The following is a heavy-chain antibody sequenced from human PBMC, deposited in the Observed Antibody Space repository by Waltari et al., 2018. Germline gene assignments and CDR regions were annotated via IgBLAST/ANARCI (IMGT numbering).Heavy chain of an antibody. Sequence: QVQLQESGPGLVKPSETLSLTCTVSGGSISSHYWSWIRQPPGKGLEWIGYIYYSGSTYYNPSLKSRVTISVDTSKNQFSLKLSSVTAADTAVYYCARDPGYDYFDYWGQGTLVTVSS. CDR1: GGSISSHY. CDR3: ARDPGYDYFDY. J-gene: IGHJ4*02. D-gene: IGHD5-12*01. CDR2: IYYSGST. V-gene: IGHV4-59*11.